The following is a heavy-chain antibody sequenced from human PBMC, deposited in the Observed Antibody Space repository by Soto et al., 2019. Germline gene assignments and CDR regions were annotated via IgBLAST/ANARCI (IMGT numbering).Heavy chain of an antibody. Sequence: PGGSLRLSCAASGFTFSGSAIHWVRQASGKGPEWVGRIGSKANSYATVYAASLKGRFTISRDDSRNTAYLQMDSLKTEDTAVYYCTTGTRYFDWLVWGQGTLVTVS. CDR1: GFTFSGSA. J-gene: IGHJ4*02. V-gene: IGHV3-73*01. D-gene: IGHD3-9*01. CDR2: IGSKANSYAT. CDR3: TTGTRYFDWLV.